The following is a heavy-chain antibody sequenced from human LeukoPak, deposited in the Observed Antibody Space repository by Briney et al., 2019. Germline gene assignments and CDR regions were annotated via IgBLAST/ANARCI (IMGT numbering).Heavy chain of an antibody. J-gene: IGHJ4*02. CDR2: INHSAST. Sequence: SETLSLTCAVDGVSFRASYWSWIRHLPGKGQKWNAEINHSASTNYNPSLKSRVTISVDTSKNQFSRKLRSVTAADTAVYYCARDLMVRGVITEFDYWGQGTLVTVSS. V-gene: IGHV4-34*01. D-gene: IGHD3-10*01. CDR3: ARDLMVRGVITEFDY. CDR1: GVSFRASY.